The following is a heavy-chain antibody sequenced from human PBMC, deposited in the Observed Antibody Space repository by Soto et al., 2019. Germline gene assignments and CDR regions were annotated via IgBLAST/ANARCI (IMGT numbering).Heavy chain of an antibody. J-gene: IGHJ5*01. CDR3: ARVRLKARNWFDP. CDR1: GYTFTAYF. CDR2: INPNSRGT. V-gene: IGHV1-2*02. Sequence: GASVKVSCKASGYTFTAYFIHWVRQAPGQGFEWMGWINPNSRGTNYAQKFQGRVTMTRDTSNSTAYMELRGLTSDDTAVYYCARVRLKARNWFDPWGQGTLVTVSS. D-gene: IGHD2-21*02.